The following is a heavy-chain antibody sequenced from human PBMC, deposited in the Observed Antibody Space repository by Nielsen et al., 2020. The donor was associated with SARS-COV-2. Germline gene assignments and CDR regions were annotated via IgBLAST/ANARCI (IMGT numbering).Heavy chain of an antibody. CDR2: MSAADGRT. J-gene: IGHJ6*02. CDR1: GYTFSTSY. V-gene: IGHV1-3*01. Sequence: ASVKVSCKASGYTFSTSYMHWVRQAPGQRLEWMGWMSAADGRTTYSQKFQGRVTTTRDTSATTVYLELSSLTSEDTAVYYCARDTGNWYMDVWGQGTTVTVSS. D-gene: IGHD6-13*01. CDR3: ARDTGNWYMDV.